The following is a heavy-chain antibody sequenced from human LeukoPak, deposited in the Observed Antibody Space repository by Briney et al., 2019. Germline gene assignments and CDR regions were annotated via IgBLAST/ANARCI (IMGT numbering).Heavy chain of an antibody. CDR1: GGSFSGYY. CDR2: INHSGST. V-gene: IGHV4-34*01. Sequence: PSETLSLTCAVYGGSFSGYYWSWIRQPPGKGLEWIGEINHSGSTNYNPSLKSRVTMSVDTSKNQFSLKLSSVTAADTAVYYCARVTMVRGVIITYYYYMDVWGKGTTVTVSS. CDR3: ARVTMVRGVIITYYYYMDV. D-gene: IGHD3-10*01. J-gene: IGHJ6*03.